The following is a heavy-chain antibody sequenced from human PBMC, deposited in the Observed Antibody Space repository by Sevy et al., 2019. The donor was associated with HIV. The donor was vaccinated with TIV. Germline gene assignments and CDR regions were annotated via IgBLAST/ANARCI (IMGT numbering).Heavy chain of an antibody. CDR2: ISSSSSYI. CDR3: ARQRPIHRWGPFDI. CDR1: GFTFSSYS. D-gene: IGHD1-26*01. J-gene: IGHJ3*02. Sequence: GGSLRLSCAASGFTFSSYSMNWVRQAPGKGLEWVSSISSSSSYIYYADSVKGRFTISRDNAKNSLYLQMNSLRAEDTAVYYCARQRPIHRWGPFDIWGRGTMVTVSS. V-gene: IGHV3-21*01.